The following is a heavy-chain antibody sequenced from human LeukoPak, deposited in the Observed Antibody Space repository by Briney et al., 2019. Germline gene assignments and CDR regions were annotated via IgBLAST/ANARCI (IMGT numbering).Heavy chain of an antibody. CDR2: INPNSGGT. CDR3: ARGRKQWLVSDAFDI. J-gene: IGHJ3*02. V-gene: IGHV1-2*02. CDR1: GYTFTGYC. D-gene: IGHD6-19*01. Sequence: ASVKVSYKASGYTFTGYCMHWVRQAPGQGLEWMGWINPNSGGTNYAQKFQGRVTMTRDTSIRTAYMELSRLRSDDTAVYYCARGRKQWLVSDAFDIWGQGTMVTVSS.